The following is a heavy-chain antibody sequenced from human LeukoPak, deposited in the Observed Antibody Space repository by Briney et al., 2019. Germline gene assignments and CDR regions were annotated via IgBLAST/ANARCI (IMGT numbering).Heavy chain of an antibody. CDR3: ARDGYCSSTSCFSWAFDI. CDR1: GFTFSSYG. J-gene: IGHJ3*02. CDR2: IWYDGSNK. D-gene: IGHD2-2*03. Sequence: GGSLRLSCAASGFTFSSYGMHWVRQAPGKGLEWVAVIWYDGSNKYYADSVKVRFTISRDNSKNTLYLQMNSLRAEDTAVYYCARDGYCSSTSCFSWAFDIWGQGTMVTVSS. V-gene: IGHV3-33*01.